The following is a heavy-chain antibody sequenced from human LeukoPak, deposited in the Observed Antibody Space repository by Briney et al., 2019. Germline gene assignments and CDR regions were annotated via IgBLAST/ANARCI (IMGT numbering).Heavy chain of an antibody. Sequence: GGSLRLSCAASGLTFSSYAMSWVRQAPGKGLEWVSAISGSGGSTYYADSVKGRFTIFRDNSKNTLYLQMNSLRAEDTAVYYCAKAKVGYFDYWGQGTLVTVSS. V-gene: IGHV3-23*01. CDR2: ISGSGGST. D-gene: IGHD3-16*01. CDR1: GLTFSSYA. CDR3: AKAKVGYFDY. J-gene: IGHJ4*02.